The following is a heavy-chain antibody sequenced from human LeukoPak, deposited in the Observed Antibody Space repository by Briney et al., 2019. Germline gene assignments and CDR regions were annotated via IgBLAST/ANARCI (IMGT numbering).Heavy chain of an antibody. J-gene: IGHJ6*02. CDR2: ISYDGGNK. CDR1: GFTFSSYA. D-gene: IGHD4-23*01. CDR3: ARDHISGNSLDYYYYGMDV. V-gene: IGHV3-30*04. Sequence: GRSLRLSCAASGFTFSSYAMHWVRQAPSKGLEWVAVISYDGGNKYYADSVKGRFTISRDNSKNTLYLQMNSLRAEDTAVYYCARDHISGNSLDYYYYGMDVWGQGTTVTVSS.